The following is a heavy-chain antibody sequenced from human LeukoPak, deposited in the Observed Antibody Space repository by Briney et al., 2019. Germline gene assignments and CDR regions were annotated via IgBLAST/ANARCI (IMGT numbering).Heavy chain of an antibody. CDR1: GGSFSGYY. Sequence: PSETLSLTCAVYGGSFSGYYWSWLRQPPGKGLEWIGEINHSGSTNYNPSLKSRVTISVDTSKNQFSLKLSSVTAADTAVYYCARTKYSSSKTYDYWGQGTLVTVSS. V-gene: IGHV4-34*01. D-gene: IGHD6-6*01. CDR2: INHSGST. CDR3: ARTKYSSSKTYDY. J-gene: IGHJ4*02.